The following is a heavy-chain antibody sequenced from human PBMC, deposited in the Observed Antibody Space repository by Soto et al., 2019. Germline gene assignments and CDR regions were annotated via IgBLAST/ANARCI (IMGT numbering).Heavy chain of an antibody. CDR3: AREVWPATDGYNGYYFDY. Sequence: ASVKVSCKASGGTFSSYAISWVRQAPGQGLEWMGGIIPIFGTANYAQKFQGRVTTTADKSTSTAYMELSSLRSEDTAVYYCAREVWPATDGYNGYYFDYWGQGTLVTVSS. CDR1: GGTFSSYA. D-gene: IGHD5-12*01. V-gene: IGHV1-69*06. J-gene: IGHJ4*02. CDR2: IIPIFGTA.